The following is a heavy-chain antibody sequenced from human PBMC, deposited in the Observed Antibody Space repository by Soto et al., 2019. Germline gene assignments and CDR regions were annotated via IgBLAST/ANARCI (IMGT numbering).Heavy chain of an antibody. V-gene: IGHV4-31*03. Sequence: PSETLSLTCTVSGGSISSGGYYWSWIRQHPGKGLEWIGYIYYSGSTYYNPSLKSRVTISVDTSKNQFSLKLSSVTAADTAVYYCARENSSSYLNGFDYWGQGTLVTVSS. J-gene: IGHJ4*02. CDR3: ARENSSSYLNGFDY. CDR1: GGSISSGGYY. D-gene: IGHD6-13*01. CDR2: IYYSGST.